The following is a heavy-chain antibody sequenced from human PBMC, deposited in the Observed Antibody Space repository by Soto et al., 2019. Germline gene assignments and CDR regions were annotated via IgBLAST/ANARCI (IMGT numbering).Heavy chain of an antibody. CDR3: ARGVRSVDFDY. Sequence: TLSLTCTVSGGSVSSGSYYWSWIRQPPGKGLEWIGYIYYGGSTNYNPSLKSRVTISVDTSKNQFSLKLSSVTAADTAVYYCARGVRSVDFDYWGQGTLVTVSS. V-gene: IGHV4-61*01. J-gene: IGHJ4*02. CDR2: IYYGGST. D-gene: IGHD3-3*01. CDR1: GGSVSSGSYY.